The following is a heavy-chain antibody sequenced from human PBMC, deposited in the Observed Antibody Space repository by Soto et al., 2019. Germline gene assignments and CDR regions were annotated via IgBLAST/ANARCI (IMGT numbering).Heavy chain of an antibody. CDR3: ARPGSGYDVLTGQYFFYFHAVDV. Sequence: GGSLRLSCTASGFLFNTYAMHWVRQAPAKGLEWVAVISYDARNTYYADSVKGRFTISRDNSKNALYLQMDSLRPEDTAVYYCARPGSGYDVLTGQYFFYFHAVDVWGQGTTVTVSS. J-gene: IGHJ6*02. CDR2: ISYDARNT. CDR1: GFLFNTYA. D-gene: IGHD3-9*01. V-gene: IGHV3-30*04.